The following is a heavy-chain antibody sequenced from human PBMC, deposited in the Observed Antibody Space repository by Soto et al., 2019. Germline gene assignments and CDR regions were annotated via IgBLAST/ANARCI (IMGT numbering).Heavy chain of an antibody. CDR1: GGTFSSYT. D-gene: IGHD3-9*01. Sequence: GASVKVSCKASGGTFSSYTISWVRQAPGQGLEWMGRIIPILGIANYAQKFQGRVTITADKSTSTAYMELSSLRSEDTAVYYCAIHVPTYYDILTGYPPGYFDYWGQGTLVTVSS. CDR2: IIPILGIA. J-gene: IGHJ4*02. CDR3: AIHVPTYYDILTGYPPGYFDY. V-gene: IGHV1-69*02.